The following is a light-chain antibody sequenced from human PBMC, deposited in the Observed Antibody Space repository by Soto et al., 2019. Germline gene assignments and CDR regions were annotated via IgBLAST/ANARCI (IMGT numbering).Light chain of an antibody. V-gene: IGLV2-8*01. J-gene: IGLJ2*01. CDR1: SSDVGDYKY. CDR2: EVS. CDR3: SSYAAGNTVV. Sequence: QSALTQPPSASGSPGRSVTISCTGTSSDVGDYKYVSWYQQHPGKAPKLMIYEVSKRPSGVPDRFSGSKSGNTASLTVSGLQAEDEADYYCSSYAAGNTVVFGGGTKLTVL.